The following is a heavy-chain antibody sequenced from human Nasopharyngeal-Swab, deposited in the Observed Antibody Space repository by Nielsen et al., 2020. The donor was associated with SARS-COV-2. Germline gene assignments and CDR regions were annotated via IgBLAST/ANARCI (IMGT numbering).Heavy chain of an antibody. CDR1: GGPISSYY. J-gene: IGHJ4*02. CDR2: IYYSGST. CDR3: ARGFDY. V-gene: IGHV4-59*13. Sequence: SETLSLTCTVSGGPISSYYWSWIRQPPGKGLEWIGYIYYSGSTNYNPSLKSRVTISVDTSKNQFSLKLSSVTAADTAVYYCARGFDYWGQGTLVTVSS.